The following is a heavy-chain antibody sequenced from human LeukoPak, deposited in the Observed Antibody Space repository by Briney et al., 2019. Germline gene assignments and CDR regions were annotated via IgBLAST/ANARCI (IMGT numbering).Heavy chain of an antibody. CDR3: ARVPVDDYGIDV. V-gene: IGHV1-8*01. D-gene: IGHD3-16*01. J-gene: IGHJ6*02. Sequence: ASVKVSCKASGYTFTSYDINWVRQATGQGLEWMGWMNPNSGNTGYAQKFQGRVTMTRNTSISTAYMELSRLRSEDTAVYYCARVPVDDYGIDVWGQGTTVTVSS. CDR1: GYTFTSYD. CDR2: MNPNSGNT.